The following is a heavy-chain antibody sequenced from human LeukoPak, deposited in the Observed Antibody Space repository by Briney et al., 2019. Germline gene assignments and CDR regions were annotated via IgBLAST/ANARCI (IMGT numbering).Heavy chain of an antibody. J-gene: IGHJ3*02. CDR1: GGSVSSGSYY. D-gene: IGHD5-24*01. Sequence: SETLSLTCTVSGGSVSSGSYYWSWIRQPPGKGLEWIGYIYYSGSTNYNPSLKSRVTISVDTSKNQFPLKLSSVTAADTAVYYCARGGLQDAFDIWGQGTMVTVSS. V-gene: IGHV4-61*01. CDR2: IYYSGST. CDR3: ARGGLQDAFDI.